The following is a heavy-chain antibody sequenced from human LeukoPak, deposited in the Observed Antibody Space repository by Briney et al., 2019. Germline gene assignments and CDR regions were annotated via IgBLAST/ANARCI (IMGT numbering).Heavy chain of an antibody. CDR2: INHSGST. J-gene: IGHJ3*02. CDR1: GGSFSDYY. V-gene: IGHV4-34*01. Sequence: SETLSLTCAVNGGSFSDYYWSWIRQPPGKGLEWIGEINHSGSTNYNPSLKSRVTISVDTSKNQFSLKLSSVTAADTAVYYCARARYAFDIWGQGTMVTVSS. CDR3: ARARYAFDI.